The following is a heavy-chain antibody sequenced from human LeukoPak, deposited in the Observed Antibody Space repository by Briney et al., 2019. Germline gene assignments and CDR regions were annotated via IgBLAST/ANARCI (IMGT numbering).Heavy chain of an antibody. CDR1: GGSFSGYY. CDR3: ARGPGDSSTYYCRSRYDYSAMDV. Sequence: PSETLSLTCAVYGGSFSGYYWSWIRQSPGKGLHWIGEINRSGSTDYNPSLKSRVTISLDTSKNHFSLHLSSVTAAATAVYYCARGPGDSSTYYCRSRYDYSAMDVWGQGTTVAVSS. CDR2: INRSGST. D-gene: IGHD3-22*01. J-gene: IGHJ6*02. V-gene: IGHV4-34*01.